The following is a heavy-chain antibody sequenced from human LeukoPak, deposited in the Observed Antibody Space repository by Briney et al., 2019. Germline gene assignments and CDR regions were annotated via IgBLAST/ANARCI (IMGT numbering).Heavy chain of an antibody. J-gene: IGHJ4*02. Sequence: PGGSLRLSCAASGFTVSSDYMSWVRQAPGKGLEWVSVIYSGGSTYYADSVKGRFTISRDNSKNTLYLQMNSLRAEDTAVYYCARDMYSSGWYPTIDYWGQGTLVTVSS. CDR3: ARDMYSSGWYPTIDY. CDR2: IYSGGST. D-gene: IGHD6-19*01. CDR1: GFTVSSDY. V-gene: IGHV3-66*01.